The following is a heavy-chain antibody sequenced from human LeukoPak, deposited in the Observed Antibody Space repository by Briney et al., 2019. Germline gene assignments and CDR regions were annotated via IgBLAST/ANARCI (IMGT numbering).Heavy chain of an antibody. CDR3: TREAPYSGSMDY. V-gene: IGHV6-1*01. CDR2: TYYRSKWYN. J-gene: IGHJ4*02. D-gene: IGHD1-26*01. CDR1: GDSVSSNSAA. Sequence: SQTLSLTCAISGDSVSSNSAAWNWIRQSPSRGLKWLGRTYYRSKWYNDYAVSVKSRITINTDTSKSQFSLQLNSVTPEDTAVYYCTREAPYSGSMDYWGQGTLVTVSS.